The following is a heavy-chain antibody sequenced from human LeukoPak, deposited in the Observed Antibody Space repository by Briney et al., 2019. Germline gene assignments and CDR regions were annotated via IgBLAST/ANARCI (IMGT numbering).Heavy chain of an antibody. Sequence: SETLSLTCTVSGGSISSYYWSWIRQPPGKGLEWIGYIYYSGSTNYNPSLKSRVTISVDTSKDQFSLKLSSVTAADTAVYYCARAKPRDAFDIWGQGTMVTVSS. CDR2: IYYSGST. CDR1: GGSISSYY. V-gene: IGHV4-59*01. CDR3: ARAKPRDAFDI. J-gene: IGHJ3*02.